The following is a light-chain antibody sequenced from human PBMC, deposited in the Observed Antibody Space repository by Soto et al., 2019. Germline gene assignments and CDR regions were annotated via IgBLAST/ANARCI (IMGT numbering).Light chain of an antibody. Sequence: DMVMTQAPNILSLSPGERAYLSGRASQSVSSYLAWYQQKPGQAPRLLIYDASNRATGIPARFSGSGSGTDFTLTISSLEPEDFAVYYCQQRSNWPPITFGQGTRLEI. CDR3: QQRSNWPPIT. CDR2: DAS. V-gene: IGKV3-11*01. CDR1: QSVSSY. J-gene: IGKJ5*01.